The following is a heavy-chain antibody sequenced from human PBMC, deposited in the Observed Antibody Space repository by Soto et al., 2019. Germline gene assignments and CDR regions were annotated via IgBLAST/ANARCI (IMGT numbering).Heavy chain of an antibody. CDR1: GFTFTDYA. D-gene: IGHD3-22*01. CDR3: ARDTYLDSSGPTYYYYYGIDV. J-gene: IGHJ6*02. V-gene: IGHV3-30-3*01. CDR2: ISYDGGKK. Sequence: QVQLVESGGGVVQPGRSLRLSCAASGFTFTDYALHWVRQAPGKGLEWVADISYDGGKKYYADSVKGRFTISRDNSKNTVYLQMNSLRVEDTAVYYCARDTYLDSSGPTYYYYYGIDVWGQGTTVTVSS.